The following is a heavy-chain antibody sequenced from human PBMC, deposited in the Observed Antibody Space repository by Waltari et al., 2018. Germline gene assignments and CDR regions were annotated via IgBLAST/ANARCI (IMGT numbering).Heavy chain of an antibody. CDR1: GFTFSSYG. J-gene: IGHJ6*02. D-gene: IGHD6-19*01. V-gene: IGHV3-33*01. CDR3: ARDNIAVAGTDYYGMDV. CDR2: IWYDGMNK. Sequence: QVQLVESGGGVVQPGRSLRLSCAASGFTFSSYGMHWVRQAPGRGLEGVAVIWYDGMNKYYADSVKGRFTISRDNSKNTLYLQMNSLRAEDTAVYYCARDNIAVAGTDYYGMDVWGQGTTVTVSS.